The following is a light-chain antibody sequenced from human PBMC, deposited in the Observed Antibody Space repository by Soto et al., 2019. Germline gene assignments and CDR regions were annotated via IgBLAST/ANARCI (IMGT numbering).Light chain of an antibody. V-gene: IGLV2-14*01. CDR3: SSYTSSSTLV. Sequence: QSALTQPASVSGSPGRSITVSCTGTTSDVGGYNSVSWYQQHPGKVPKLMIYDVSNRPSGVSNRFSGSKSGNTASLTISGLQAEDEADYYCSSYTSSSTLVFGTGTKVTVL. CDR2: DVS. CDR1: TSDVGGYNS. J-gene: IGLJ1*01.